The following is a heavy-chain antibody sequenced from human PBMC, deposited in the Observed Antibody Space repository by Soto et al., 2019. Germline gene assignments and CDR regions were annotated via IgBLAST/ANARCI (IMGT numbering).Heavy chain of an antibody. V-gene: IGHV1-69*13. Sequence: SVKVSCKTSGGTFSSYAICWVRQAPGQGLEWMGGIVPIVDTSTYAQKFQGRVTITADESTSTAYMELSSLRSDDTAIYYCVRVVAIPGYPDNWG. D-gene: IGHD2-15*01. J-gene: IGHJ4*03. CDR2: IVPIVDTS. CDR3: VRVVAIPGYPDN. CDR1: GGTFSSYA.